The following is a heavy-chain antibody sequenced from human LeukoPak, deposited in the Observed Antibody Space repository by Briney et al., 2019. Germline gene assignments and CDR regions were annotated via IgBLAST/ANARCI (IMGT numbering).Heavy chain of an antibody. CDR1: GFTLSSNW. J-gene: IGHJ6*03. CDR3: ARRTGGVYYDYYMDV. Sequence: GGSLRLSCAASGFTLSSNWMHWVRQAPGKGLVWVSRINTDGSGTSYADSVRGRFTISRDNAKNTLYLQMNSLRAGDTAVYYCARRTGGVYYDYYMDVWGKGTTVTVS. V-gene: IGHV3-74*01. D-gene: IGHD7-27*01. CDR2: INTDGSGT.